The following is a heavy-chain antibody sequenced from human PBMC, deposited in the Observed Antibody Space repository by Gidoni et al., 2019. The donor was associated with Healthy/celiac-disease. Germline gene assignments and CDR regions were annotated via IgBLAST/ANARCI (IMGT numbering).Heavy chain of an antibody. V-gene: IGHV3-30-3*01. CDR1: GATSSSYA. Sequence: QVQLVESGGGGVQPGRSLRLPCAASGATSSSYARHCVRQAPGKGLEWVAVISYDVSNKYYANSVQVRFTISRDNSKNTLYLQMNSLRAEDTAVYYCARDHDSSGYYYYFDYWGQGTLVTVSS. J-gene: IGHJ4*02. CDR2: ISYDVSNK. CDR3: ARDHDSSGYYYYFDY. D-gene: IGHD3-22*01.